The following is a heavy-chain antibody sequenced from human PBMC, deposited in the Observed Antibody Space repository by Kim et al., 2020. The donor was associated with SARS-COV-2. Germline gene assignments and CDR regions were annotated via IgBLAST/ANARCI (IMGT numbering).Heavy chain of an antibody. Sequence: SETLSLTCAVYGGSFSGYYWSWIRQPPGKGLEWVGEINHSGSTNYNPSPKSRVTISVDTSKNQFSLKLSSVTAADTAVYYCARGLPRFGVVIIRRHFDYWGRGTLVTVSS. CDR3: ARGLPRFGVVIIRRHFDY. V-gene: IGHV4-34*01. J-gene: IGHJ4*01. CDR1: GGSFSGYY. CDR2: INHSGST. D-gene: IGHD3-3*01.